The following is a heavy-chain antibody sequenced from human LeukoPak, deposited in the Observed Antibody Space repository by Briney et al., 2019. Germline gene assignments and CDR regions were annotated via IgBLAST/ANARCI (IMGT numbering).Heavy chain of an antibody. V-gene: IGHV1-2*02. CDR2: INPNSGGT. J-gene: IGHJ4*02. CDR1: GYTFTGYY. CDR3: AVDPYYYDSSGYYY. D-gene: IGHD3-22*01. Sequence: ASVKVSCKASGYTFTGYYMHWVRQAPGQGLEWMGWINPNSGGTNYAQKFQGRVTMTRDTSISTAYMELSGLRSDDTAVYYRAVDPYYYDSSGYYYWGQGTLVTVSS.